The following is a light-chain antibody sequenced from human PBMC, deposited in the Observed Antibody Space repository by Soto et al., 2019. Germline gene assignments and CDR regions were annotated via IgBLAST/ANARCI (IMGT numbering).Light chain of an antibody. CDR2: DVS. Sequence: QSVLTQPASVLGSPGQSTTISGTGTTGEIGQNNYVSWYQHHPGKAPKLMIYDVSNRPSGVPNRFSGSKSGNTASLTIAGLQAEDEADYYCTSYTSSATLEVGGGTKLTVL. CDR1: TGEIGQNNY. V-gene: IGLV2-14*03. CDR3: TSYTSSATLE. J-gene: IGLJ2*01.